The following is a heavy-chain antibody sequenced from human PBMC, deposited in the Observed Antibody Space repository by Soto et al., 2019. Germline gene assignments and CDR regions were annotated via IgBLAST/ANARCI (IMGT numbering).Heavy chain of an antibody. CDR3: ARSVAVPGAHIDY. J-gene: IGHJ4*01. V-gene: IGHV4-59*01. D-gene: IGHD6-19*01. CDR2: VYYTGST. CDR1: GGSISGSY. Sequence: SETLSLTCSVSGGSISGSYWSWIRQSPGKGLEWLGYVYYTGSTNYSPSLRSRVSISVDTSKNEFSLRLSSVTAADTAVYFCARSVAVPGAHIDYWGQGTQVPVS.